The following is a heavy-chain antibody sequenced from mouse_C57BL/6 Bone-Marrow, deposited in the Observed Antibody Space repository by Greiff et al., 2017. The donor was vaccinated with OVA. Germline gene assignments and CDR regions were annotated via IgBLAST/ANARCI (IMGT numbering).Heavy chain of an antibody. Sequence: VQLQQSGAELVMPGASVKLSCKASGYTFTSYWMHWVKQRPGQGLEWIGEIDPSDSYTNYNQKFKGKSTLTVDKSSSTAYMQLSSLTSEDSAVYYCATYDYFYWYFDVWGTGTTVTVSS. D-gene: IGHD2-4*01. CDR2: IDPSDSYT. CDR3: ATYDYFYWYFDV. V-gene: IGHV1-69*01. CDR1: GYTFTSYW. J-gene: IGHJ1*03.